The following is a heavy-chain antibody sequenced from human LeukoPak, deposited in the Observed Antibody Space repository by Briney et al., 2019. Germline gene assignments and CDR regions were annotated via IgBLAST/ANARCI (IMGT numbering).Heavy chain of an antibody. CDR3: ARVRDILTGYYGVYGMDV. CDR2: IYYSGST. CDR1: GGSISSYY. J-gene: IGHJ6*02. D-gene: IGHD3-9*01. Sequence: PSETPSLTCTVSGGSISSYYWSWIRQPPGKGLEWIGYIYYSGSTNYNPSLKSRVTISVDTSKNQFSLKLSSVTAADTAVYYCARVRDILTGYYGVYGMDVWGQGTTVTVSS. V-gene: IGHV4-59*01.